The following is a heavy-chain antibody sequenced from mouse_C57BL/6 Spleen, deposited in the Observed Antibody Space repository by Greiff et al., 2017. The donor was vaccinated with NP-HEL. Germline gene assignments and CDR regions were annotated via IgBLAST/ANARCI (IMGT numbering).Heavy chain of an antibody. CDR3: ARGAYGSSWWYFDV. CDR2: INPSNGGT. D-gene: IGHD1-1*01. J-gene: IGHJ1*03. V-gene: IGHV1-53*01. Sequence: QVQLQQPGTELVKPGASVKLSCKASGYTFTSYWMHWVKQRPGQGLEWIGNINPSNGGTNYNEKFKGKATLTADKSSSTAYMQFSSLTSEDSAIYYCARGAYGSSWWYFDVWGTGTTVTVSS. CDR1: GYTFTSYW.